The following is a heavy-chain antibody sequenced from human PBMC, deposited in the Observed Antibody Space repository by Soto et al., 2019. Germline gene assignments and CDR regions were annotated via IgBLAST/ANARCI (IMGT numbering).Heavy chain of an antibody. Sequence: QVQLVQSGAEVKKPGASVKVSCKASGYTFTTYGVSWVRQAPGQGLEWMGWINPYNGNINYAQKVQDRVTMTTDTSTSTAYIELRSLRSSDTAVYYCARDSYYYDSSGYLGGHYWGQGTLVTVSS. D-gene: IGHD3-22*01. CDR3: ARDSYYYDSSGYLGGHY. CDR2: INPYNGNI. CDR1: GYTFTTYG. V-gene: IGHV1-18*01. J-gene: IGHJ4*02.